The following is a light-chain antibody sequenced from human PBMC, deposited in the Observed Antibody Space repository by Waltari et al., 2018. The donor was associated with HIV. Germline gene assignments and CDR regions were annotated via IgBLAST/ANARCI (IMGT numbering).Light chain of an antibody. J-gene: IGKJ2*01. CDR1: QRVSNN. CDR2: DAS. V-gene: IGKV3-11*01. CDR3: QQRSNWPRFT. Sequence: EIVLTQSPATLSLSPGERATLSCRASQRVSNNFAWYQQRPGQAPRLLIYDASNRATGIPARFSGSGSGTDFTLTISSLEPEDFVVYYCQQRSNWPRFTFGQGTRLEI.